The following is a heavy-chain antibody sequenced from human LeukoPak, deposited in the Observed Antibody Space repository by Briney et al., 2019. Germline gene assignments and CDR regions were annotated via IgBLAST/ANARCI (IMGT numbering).Heavy chain of an antibody. CDR1: GFTFSSYW. J-gene: IGHJ1*01. Sequence: GGSLRLSCAASGFTFSSYWMHWVRQAPGKGLVWVSRINSDGSSTSYADSVKGRFTISRDNAKNSLYLQMNSLRAEDTALYYCAKDAQWLNYFQHWGQGTLVTVSS. V-gene: IGHV3-74*01. D-gene: IGHD6-19*01. CDR2: INSDGSST. CDR3: AKDAQWLNYFQH.